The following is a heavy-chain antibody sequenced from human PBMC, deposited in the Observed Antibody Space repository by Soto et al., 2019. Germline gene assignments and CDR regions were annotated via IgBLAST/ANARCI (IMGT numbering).Heavy chain of an antibody. CDR1: GDFSSAHY. Sequence: HVQLQESGPGLVKPSETLSLTCTVSGDFSSAHYWSWIRQPPGKGLEWLGYIFFTGNTKYNPTLRSPPSLSLDPPKTRFSWLLTSVTSGDTAGYYCGREGGGYRFDYWGQGTLVTVSS. D-gene: IGHD3-16*02. CDR2: IFFTGNT. CDR3: GREGGGYRFDY. V-gene: IGHV4-59*11. J-gene: IGHJ4*02.